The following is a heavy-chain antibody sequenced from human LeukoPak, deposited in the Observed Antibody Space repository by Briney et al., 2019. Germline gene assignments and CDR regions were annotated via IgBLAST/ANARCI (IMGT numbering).Heavy chain of an antibody. Sequence: GGSLRLSCVASGFTFSDYYMSWIRQAPGKGLECVSYISSGGSTIYYADSVKGRFTISRDNAKNSLYLQMNSLRAEDTAVYYCARVGRGWELDYWGQGTLVTVSS. CDR1: GFTFSDYY. CDR3: ARVGRGWELDY. V-gene: IGHV3-11*04. CDR2: ISSGGSTI. J-gene: IGHJ4*02. D-gene: IGHD6-19*01.